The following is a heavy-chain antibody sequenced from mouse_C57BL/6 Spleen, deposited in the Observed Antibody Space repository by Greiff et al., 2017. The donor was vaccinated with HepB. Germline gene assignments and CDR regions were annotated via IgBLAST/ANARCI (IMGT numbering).Heavy chain of an antibody. J-gene: IGHJ2*01. V-gene: IGHV1-82*01. CDR3: ARRFDYDEGDY. CDR1: GYAFSSSW. Sequence: VQGVESGPELVKPGASVKISCKASGYAFSSSWMNWVKQRPGKGLEWIGRIYPGDGDTNYNGKFKGKATLTADKSSSTAYMQLSSLTSEDSAVYFCARRFDYDEGDYWGQGTTLTVSS. D-gene: IGHD2-4*01. CDR2: IYPGDGDT.